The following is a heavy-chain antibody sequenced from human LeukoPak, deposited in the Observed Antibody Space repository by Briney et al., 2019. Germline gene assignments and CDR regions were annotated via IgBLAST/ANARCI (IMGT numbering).Heavy chain of an antibody. CDR2: IYYSGTT. J-gene: IGHJ6*02. CDR3: ARNSGQLWDETYYYGMDV. D-gene: IGHD5-18*01. CDR1: GGSISTNSNFF. V-gene: IGHV4-39*02. Sequence: SETLSLTCTVSGGSISTNSNFFWGWIRQPPGKGLDWIGIIYYSGTTYYNPSLKSRVTIFVDTSKNLFSLRLTSVTAADTAVYYCARNSGQLWDETYYYGMDVWGQGTTVTVSS.